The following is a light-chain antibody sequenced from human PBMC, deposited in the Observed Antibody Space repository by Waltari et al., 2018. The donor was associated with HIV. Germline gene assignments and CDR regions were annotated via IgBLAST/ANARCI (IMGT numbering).Light chain of an antibody. Sequence: SYVLTQPPSVSVAPGQTAGITCGGNSVGSKSVHWYQQKSGQAPVLVVYDDSDRPSGIPERFSGSNSGNTATLTISRVEDGDEADYYCQVCVDNSVIFAGGTRLTVL. CDR3: QVCVDNSVI. CDR2: DDS. J-gene: IGLJ2*01. CDR1: SVGSKS. V-gene: IGLV3-21*02.